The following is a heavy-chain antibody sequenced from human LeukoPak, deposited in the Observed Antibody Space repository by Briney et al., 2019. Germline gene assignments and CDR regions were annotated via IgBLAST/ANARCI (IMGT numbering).Heavy chain of an antibody. CDR3: ARVVPTSHYDYVWGSYRPTYYFDY. CDR1: GGSISSYY. D-gene: IGHD3-16*02. Sequence: SETLSLTCTVSGGSISSYYWSWIRQPAGKGLEWIGCIYTSGSTTYNPSLKSRVTMSVDTSKNQFSLKLSSVTAADTAVYYCARVVPTSHYDYVWGSYRPTYYFDYWGQGTLVTVSS. CDR2: IYTSGST. V-gene: IGHV4-4*07. J-gene: IGHJ4*02.